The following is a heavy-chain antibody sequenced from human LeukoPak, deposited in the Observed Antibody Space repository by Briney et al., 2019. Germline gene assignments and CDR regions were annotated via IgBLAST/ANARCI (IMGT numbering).Heavy chain of an antibody. CDR2: ISGTGGRT. CDR1: GFTFSSYA. CDR3: AKSGVLAAIGEYFDY. J-gene: IGHJ4*02. Sequence: GGSLRLSCAASGFTFSSYAMSWVRQAPGKGLEWVSVISGTGGRTYYADSVKGRFTTSRDNSKNTLYLQMNSLRAEDTAVYYCAKSGVLAAIGEYFDYWGQGTLVTVPS. V-gene: IGHV3-23*01. D-gene: IGHD2-15*01.